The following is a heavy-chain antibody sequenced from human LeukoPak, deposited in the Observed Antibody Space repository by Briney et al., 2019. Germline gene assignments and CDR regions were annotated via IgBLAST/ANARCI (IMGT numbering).Heavy chain of an antibody. CDR1: GGSISSGSYY. D-gene: IGHD4-17*01. CDR3: ARAHLYGDYCDY. V-gene: IGHV4-61*02. CDR2: IYTSGST. Sequence: SETLSLTCTVSGGSISSGSYYWSWIRQPAGKGLEWIGRIYTSGSTNYNPSLKSRVTISVDTSKNQFSLKLSSVTAADTAVYYCARAHLYGDYCDYWGQGTLVTVSS. J-gene: IGHJ4*02.